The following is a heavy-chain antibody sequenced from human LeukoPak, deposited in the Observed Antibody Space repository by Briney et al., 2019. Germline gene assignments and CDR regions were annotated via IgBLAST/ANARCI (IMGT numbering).Heavy chain of an antibody. V-gene: IGHV1-2*02. J-gene: IGHJ5*02. CDR3: ARVIADIVVVVAALRTWFDP. CDR2: INPSGGST. D-gene: IGHD2-15*01. CDR1: GYTFTSYY. Sequence: ASVKVSCKASGYTFTSYYMHWVRQAPGQGLEWMGIINPSGGSTNYAQKFQGRVTMTRDTSISTAYMELSRLRSDDTAVYYCARVIADIVVVVAALRTWFDPWGQGTLVTVSS.